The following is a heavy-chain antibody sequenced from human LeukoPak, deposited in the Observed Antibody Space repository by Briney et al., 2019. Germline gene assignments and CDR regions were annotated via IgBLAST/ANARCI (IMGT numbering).Heavy chain of an antibody. CDR2: INTDGSST. D-gene: IGHD6-13*01. J-gene: IGHJ4*02. Sequence: PGGSLRLSCAASGFTFSSYWMHWVRQAPGKGLVWVSRINTDGSSTSFADSVKGRFTISRDNAKNTLYLQMNSLRAEDTAVYYCARAISSSWYPSFDYWGQGTLVTVSS. V-gene: IGHV3-74*01. CDR1: GFTFSSYW. CDR3: ARAISSSWYPSFDY.